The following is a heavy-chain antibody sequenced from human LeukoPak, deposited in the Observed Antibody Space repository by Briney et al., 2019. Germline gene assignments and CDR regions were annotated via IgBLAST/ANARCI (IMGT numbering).Heavy chain of an antibody. CDR1: GYTFTSYD. D-gene: IGHD2-15*01. CDR2: MNPNSGNT. Sequence: ASVKVSCKASGYTFTSYDINWVRQATGQGLEWMGWMNPNSGNTGYAQKFQGRVTMTRNTSISTAYMELSSLRSEDTAVYYCARACSGGSCYPSYYYGMDVWGQGTTVTVSS. CDR3: ARACSGGSCYPSYYYGMDV. J-gene: IGHJ6*02. V-gene: IGHV1-8*01.